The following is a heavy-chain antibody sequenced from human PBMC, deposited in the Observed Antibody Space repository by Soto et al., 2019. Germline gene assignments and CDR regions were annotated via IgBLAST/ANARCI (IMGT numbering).Heavy chain of an antibody. D-gene: IGHD5-12*01. J-gene: IGHJ3*01. CDR3: ARHGGFKYYYAVGV. CDR1: GGSISGSITSYY. V-gene: IGHV4-59*08. Sequence: QVQLQESGPGLVKPSETLSLTCTVSGGSISGSITSYYWTWIRQPPGKGLDWIGYISYSGRTNYNHSLKSRVTITVDTSSIQSAVKLSSVTAADTVVYLCARHGGFKYYYAVGVWSQGTMVTVSS. CDR2: ISYSGRT.